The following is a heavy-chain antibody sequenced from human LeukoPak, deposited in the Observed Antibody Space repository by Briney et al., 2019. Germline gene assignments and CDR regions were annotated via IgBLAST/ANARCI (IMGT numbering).Heavy chain of an antibody. J-gene: IGHJ4*02. CDR2: IYYSGST. V-gene: IGHV4-59*01. Sequence: SETLSLTCTVSGGSISSYYWSWIRQPPGKGLEWIGYIYYSGSTNYNPSLKSRVTISVDTSKNQFSLKLSSVTAADTAVYYCARANGIVATIWSPFIDYWGQGTLVTVSS. D-gene: IGHD5-12*01. CDR3: ARANGIVATIWSPFIDY. CDR1: GGSISSYY.